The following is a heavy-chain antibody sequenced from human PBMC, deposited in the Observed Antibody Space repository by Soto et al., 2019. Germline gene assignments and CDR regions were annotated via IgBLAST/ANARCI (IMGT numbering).Heavy chain of an antibody. CDR2: VSLTGDRT. CDR1: RFSFSSYE. Sequence: GGSLRLSCVASRFSFSSYEMSWVRQAAGKGLEWVSRVSLTGDRTNYAGSVKGRFTVSRDNFKNTLYLEMDSLRPEDTAIYYCARGGGYCTPTSCAIDSWGRGTQVTVYS. V-gene: IGHV3-23*01. J-gene: IGHJ4*02. D-gene: IGHD2-8*01. CDR3: ARGGGYCTPTSCAIDS.